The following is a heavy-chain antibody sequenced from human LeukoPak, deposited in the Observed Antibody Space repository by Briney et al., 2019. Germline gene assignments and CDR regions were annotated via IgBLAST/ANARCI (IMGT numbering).Heavy chain of an antibody. D-gene: IGHD1-7*01. CDR1: GITFSSYW. Sequence: GGSLRLSCVDSGITFSSYWMSWVRQAPGKGLEWVANIKQDGSEKYYVDSVKGRFTISRDNAKNSLYLQMNSLRAEDTAVYYCARDVGLELFLFDYWGQGTLVTVSS. CDR3: ARDVGLELFLFDY. CDR2: IKQDGSEK. J-gene: IGHJ4*02. V-gene: IGHV3-7*01.